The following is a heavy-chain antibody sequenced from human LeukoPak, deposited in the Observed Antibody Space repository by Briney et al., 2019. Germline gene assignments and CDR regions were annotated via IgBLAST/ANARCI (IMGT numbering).Heavy chain of an antibody. CDR3: VRESDWLFDH. CDR1: GGSVTNYY. D-gene: IGHD3-9*01. CDR2: IYYSGRT. Sequence: SETLSLTCTVSGGSVTNYYWSWVRQSPEGGLEWMGFIYYSGRTYYNPSLKGRATISVDTSKNQFSLSLNSVTAADTAVYYCVRESDWLFDHWGQGTLVTVSS. V-gene: IGHV4-59*02. J-gene: IGHJ4*02.